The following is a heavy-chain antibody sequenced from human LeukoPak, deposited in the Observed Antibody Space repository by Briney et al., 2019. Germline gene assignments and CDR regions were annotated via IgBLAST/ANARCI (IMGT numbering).Heavy chain of an antibody. CDR2: IYYSGST. V-gene: IGHV4-31*03. CDR1: GGSIRSGDYS. CDR3: ARTDFWSGYRSGMDV. Sequence: PSQTLSLTCTVSGGSIRSGDYSWNWIRQHPGKGLEWIGYIYYSGSTYYNPSLKSRVTISVDTSKNQFSLKLSSVTAADTAVYYCARTDFWSGYRSGMDVWGQGTTVTVSS. D-gene: IGHD3-3*01. J-gene: IGHJ6*02.